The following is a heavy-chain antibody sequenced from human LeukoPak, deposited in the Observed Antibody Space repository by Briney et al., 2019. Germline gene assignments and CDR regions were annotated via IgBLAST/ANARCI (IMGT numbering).Heavy chain of an antibody. V-gene: IGHV3-33*01. Sequence: QPGGSQRLSCAASGFTFSGYGMHWVRQPPGKGLEWVAVIWYDGSNKYYADSVKGRFTISRDNSKNTLYLQMNSLRADDTAVYYCAREGTGYYTDYWGQGTLVTVSS. CDR2: IWYDGSNK. CDR3: AREGTGYYTDY. CDR1: GFTFSGYG. J-gene: IGHJ4*02. D-gene: IGHD3/OR15-3a*01.